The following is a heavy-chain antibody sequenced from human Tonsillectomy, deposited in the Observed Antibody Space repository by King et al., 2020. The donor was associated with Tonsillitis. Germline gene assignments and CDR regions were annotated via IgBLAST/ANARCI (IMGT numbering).Heavy chain of an antibody. Sequence: VQLVQSGAEVKKPGESLKISCKGSGYSFTSYWLGWVRQMPGKGLEWMGIIYSGDSDTRYSPAFQGQVTTSADKSISTAYLQCSSLKAPDTAMYYCARVYSSGSTDAFDIWGQGTMVTVSS. CDR1: GYSFTSYW. CDR3: ARVYSSGSTDAFDI. CDR2: IYSGDSDT. J-gene: IGHJ3*02. D-gene: IGHD3-22*01. V-gene: IGHV5-51*01.